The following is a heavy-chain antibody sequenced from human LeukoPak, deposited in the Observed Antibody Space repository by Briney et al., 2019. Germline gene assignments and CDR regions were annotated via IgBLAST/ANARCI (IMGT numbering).Heavy chain of an antibody. D-gene: IGHD5-18*01. V-gene: IGHV4-34*01. CDR2: INHSGNT. CDR1: GGSISSHY. Sequence: SETLSLTCTVSGGSISSHYWSWIRQPPGKGLEWIGEINHSGNTNNNPSLKSRVTISVDTSKNQFSLKLSSVTAADTAVYYCARRTDTRGYRRFDYWGQGTLVTVSS. J-gene: IGHJ4*02. CDR3: ARRTDTRGYRRFDY.